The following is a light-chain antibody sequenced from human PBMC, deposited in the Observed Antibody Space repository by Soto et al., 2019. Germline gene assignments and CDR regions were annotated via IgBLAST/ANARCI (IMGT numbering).Light chain of an antibody. CDR1: QSVSSSY. V-gene: IGKV3-20*01. Sequence: EIVLTQSPGTLSLSPGERATLSCRASQSVSSSYLAWYQQKPGQAPRLLIYGAASRATGIPDRFSGSGSETDFTVTISRLEPEDCEVYYCQLRLIFGGGTKVEIK. J-gene: IGKJ4*01. CDR2: GAA. CDR3: QLRLI.